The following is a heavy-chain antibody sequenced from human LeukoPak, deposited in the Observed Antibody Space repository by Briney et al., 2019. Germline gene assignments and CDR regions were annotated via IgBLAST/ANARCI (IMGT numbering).Heavy chain of an antibody. D-gene: IGHD3-10*01. CDR1: GFTVSSNY. CDR2: IYSGGNT. CDR3: ASSTPYGSGSYWSYYYYGMDV. V-gene: IGHV3-53*01. Sequence: PGGSLRLSCAASGFTVSSNYMSWVRQAPGKGLEWVSLIYSGGNTYYADSVKGRFTISRDNSKNTLYLQVNSLRAEDTAVYYCASSTPYGSGSYWSYYYYGMDVWGQGTTVTVSS. J-gene: IGHJ6*02.